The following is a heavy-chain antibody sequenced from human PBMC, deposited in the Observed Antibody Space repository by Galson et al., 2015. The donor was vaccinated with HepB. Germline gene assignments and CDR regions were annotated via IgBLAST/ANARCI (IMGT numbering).Heavy chain of an antibody. J-gene: IGHJ4*02. D-gene: IGHD6-19*01. CDR2: ISGSSSTI. CDR1: GFTFSSYS. CDR3: ARDRMRGSSGWVGYFDY. V-gene: IGHV3-48*04. Sequence: SLRLSCAASGFTFSSYSMNWVRQAPGKGLEWVSYISGSSSTIYYADSVKGRFTISRDNAKNSLYLQMNSLRAEDTAVYYCARDRMRGSSGWVGYFDYWGQGTLVTVSS.